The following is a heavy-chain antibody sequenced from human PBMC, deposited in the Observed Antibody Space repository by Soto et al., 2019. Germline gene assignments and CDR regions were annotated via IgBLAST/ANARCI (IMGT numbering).Heavy chain of an antibody. D-gene: IGHD6-19*01. CDR1: GGTFSSYA. V-gene: IGHV1-69*06. J-gene: IGHJ5*02. CDR2: IIPIFGTA. CDR3: VSRIDQGSGPPGFDP. Sequence: QVQLVQSGAEVKKPGSSVKVSCKASGGTFSSYAISWVRQAPGQGLEWMGGIIPIFGTANYAQKFQGRVTITADKSTSTAYMELSSLRSEDTAVYYCVSRIDQGSGPPGFDPWGQGTLVTVSS.